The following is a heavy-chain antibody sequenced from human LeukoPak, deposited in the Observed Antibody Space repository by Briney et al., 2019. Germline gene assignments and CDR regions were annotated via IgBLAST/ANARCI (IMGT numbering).Heavy chain of an antibody. CDR3: AKAYYDSSGSVY. Sequence: GGSLRLSCAASGFTFSSYGMHWVRQTPGKGLEWVAFIRYDGSNKYYADSVKGRFTISRDNPKNTLYLQMNSLRAEDTAVYYCAKAYYDSSGSVYWGQGTLVTVSS. J-gene: IGHJ4*02. V-gene: IGHV3-30*02. CDR1: GFTFSSYG. D-gene: IGHD3-22*01. CDR2: IRYDGSNK.